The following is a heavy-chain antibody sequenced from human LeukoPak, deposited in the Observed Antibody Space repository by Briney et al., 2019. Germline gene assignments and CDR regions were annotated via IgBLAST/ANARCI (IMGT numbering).Heavy chain of an antibody. CDR1: GGSISSSSYY. J-gene: IGHJ4*02. CDR3: ASQYYDFWSGYYG. Sequence: SETLSLTCTVSGGSISSSSYYWGWIRQPPGKGLEWIGSIYYSGSTYYNPSLKSRVTVSVDTSKNQFSPKLSSVTAADTAVYYCASQYYDFWSGYYGWGQGTLVTVSS. V-gene: IGHV4-39*01. CDR2: IYYSGST. D-gene: IGHD3-3*01.